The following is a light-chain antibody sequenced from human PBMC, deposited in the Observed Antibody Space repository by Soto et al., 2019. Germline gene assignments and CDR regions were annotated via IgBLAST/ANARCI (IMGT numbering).Light chain of an antibody. CDR1: SSDVGGYNY. CDR3: TSYAGSNIWV. Sequence: SVLTQPPSASGSPGQSVTISCTGTSSDVGGYNYVSWYQQYPGKAPKLMIYEVSKRPSGVPDRFSGSKSGKTASLTVSGLQPEDEADYYCTSYAGSNIWVFGGGTKLTVL. V-gene: IGLV2-8*01. J-gene: IGLJ3*02. CDR2: EVS.